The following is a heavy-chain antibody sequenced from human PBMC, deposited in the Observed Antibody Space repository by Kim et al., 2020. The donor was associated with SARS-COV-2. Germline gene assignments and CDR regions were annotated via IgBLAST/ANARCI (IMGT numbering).Heavy chain of an antibody. Sequence: GGSLRLSCAASGFTFSSYWMSWVRQAPGKGLEWVANIKQDGSEKYYVDSVKGRFTISRDNAKNSLYLQMNSLRAEDTAVYYCARVGGGYIVATMGDWYFDLWGRGTLVTVSS. J-gene: IGHJ2*01. D-gene: IGHD5-12*01. CDR2: IKQDGSEK. CDR3: ARVGGGYIVATMGDWYFDL. CDR1: GFTFSSYW. V-gene: IGHV3-7*03.